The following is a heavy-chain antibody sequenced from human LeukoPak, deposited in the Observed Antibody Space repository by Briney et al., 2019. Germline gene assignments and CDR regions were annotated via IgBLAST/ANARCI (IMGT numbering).Heavy chain of an antibody. J-gene: IGHJ4*02. V-gene: IGHV3-30*02. CDR2: IRYDGSNK. CDR3: AKGSDFWSGYLLS. D-gene: IGHD3-3*01. Sequence: GGSLRLSCAASGFTFSSYGMHWVRQAPGKGLEWVAFIRYDGSNKYYADSVKGRFTISRDNSKNTLYLQMNSLRAEDTAVYYCAKGSDFWSGYLLSWGQGTLVTVSS. CDR1: GFTFSSYG.